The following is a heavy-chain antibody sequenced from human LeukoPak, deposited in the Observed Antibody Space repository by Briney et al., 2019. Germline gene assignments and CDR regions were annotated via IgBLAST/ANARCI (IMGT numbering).Heavy chain of an antibody. CDR2: INWNGGST. CDR3: ASSCSSTSCYGRDV. CDR1: GFTFDDYS. V-gene: IGHV3-20*01. Sequence: GGSLRLSCAASGFTFDDYSVSWVRQAPGKGLEWVSGINWNGGSTGYADSVKGRFTISRDNAKNSLYLQMNSLRAEDTALYHCASSCSSTSCYGRDVWGKGTTVTVSS. J-gene: IGHJ6*04. D-gene: IGHD2-2*01.